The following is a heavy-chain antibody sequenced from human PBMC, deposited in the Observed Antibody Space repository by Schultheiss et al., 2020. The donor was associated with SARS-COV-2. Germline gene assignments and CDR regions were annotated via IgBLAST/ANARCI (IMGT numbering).Heavy chain of an antibody. V-gene: IGHV4-39*01. D-gene: IGHD3-16*01. CDR1: GGSISGYY. CDR2: IYYSGSA. Sequence: SETLSLTCTVSGGSISGYYWSWIRQPPGKGLEWIGSIYYSGSAYYNPSLKSRVTISVDTSKSQFSLKLRSVTAADTAVYYCARHGGSNYVVAYYYGMDVWGQGTTVTVSS. CDR3: ARHGGSNYVVAYYYGMDV. J-gene: IGHJ6*02.